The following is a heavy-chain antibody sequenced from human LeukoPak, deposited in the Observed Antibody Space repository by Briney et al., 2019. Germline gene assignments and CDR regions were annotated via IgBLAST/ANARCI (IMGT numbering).Heavy chain of an antibody. CDR2: INHSGST. CDR1: GGSFSGYY. Sequence: SETLSLTCAVYGGSFSGYYWSWIRQPPGKGLEWIGEINHSGSTNCNPSLKSRVTISVDTSKNQFSLKLSSVTAADTAVYYCAEAPYYYDSSGYHNAFDIWGQGTMVTASS. CDR3: AEAPYYYDSSGYHNAFDI. D-gene: IGHD3-22*01. V-gene: IGHV4-34*01. J-gene: IGHJ3*02.